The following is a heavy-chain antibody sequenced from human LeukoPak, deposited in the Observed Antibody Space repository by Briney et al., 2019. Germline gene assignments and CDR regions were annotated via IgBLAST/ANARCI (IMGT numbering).Heavy chain of an antibody. V-gene: IGHV3-74*01. CDR2: TNTDGSSI. J-gene: IGHJ4*02. D-gene: IGHD3-22*01. CDR1: GFTLSRYW. Sequence: GGSLRLSCAASGFTLSRYWMHWVRQAPGKGLVWVSRTNTDGSSINYADSVKGRFTISRDNAKNTLYLQMNSLRAEDTAVYYCARENQYDRSYYYSGKHDYWGQGTLVTVSS. CDR3: ARENQYDRSYYYSGKHDY.